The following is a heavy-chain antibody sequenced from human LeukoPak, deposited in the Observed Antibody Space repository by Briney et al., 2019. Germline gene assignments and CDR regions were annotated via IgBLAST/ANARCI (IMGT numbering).Heavy chain of an antibody. J-gene: IGHJ4*02. CDR3: AKDSSDYYFDY. CDR1: GFTFSSYE. D-gene: IGHD3-22*01. Sequence: GGSLRLSCAASGFTFSSYEMNWVRQAPGKGLEWLAFIWYDEITKNYADSVKGRFTISRDNSKNTLYVQLNSLRPDDTAVYYCAKDSSDYYFDYWGQGTLVTVSS. CDR2: IWYDEITK. V-gene: IGHV3-30*02.